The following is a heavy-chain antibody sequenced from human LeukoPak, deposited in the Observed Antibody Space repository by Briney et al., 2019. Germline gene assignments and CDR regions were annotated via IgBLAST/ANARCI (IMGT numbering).Heavy chain of an antibody. CDR3: ARGGTRITIVGVVINDFDY. CDR2: IYHSGNT. CDR1: GGSISSGDYY. D-gene: IGHD3-3*01. V-gene: IGHV4-30-4*08. Sequence: PSQTLSLTCTVSGGSISSGDYYWSWIRQPPGKGLEWIAYIYHSGNTYYNPSLKSRLTISVDTPRNQFSLKLRSVTAADTAVYHCARGGTRITIVGVVINDFDYWGQGTLVTVSS. J-gene: IGHJ4*02.